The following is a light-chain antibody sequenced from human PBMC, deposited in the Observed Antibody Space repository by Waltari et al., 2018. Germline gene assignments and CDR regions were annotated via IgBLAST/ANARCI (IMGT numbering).Light chain of an antibody. Sequence: QSALTQPASVSGSPGQSITISCTGTSSDVGYYNYVSWYQQHPGKAPKLLIYDVSDRPSGVSNLLSGPKSGNTASLTSSGPQAEDDADYYCSSYTTISTVVFGGGTKLTVL. CDR2: DVS. J-gene: IGLJ2*01. V-gene: IGLV2-14*03. CDR1: SSDVGYYNY. CDR3: SSYTTISTVV.